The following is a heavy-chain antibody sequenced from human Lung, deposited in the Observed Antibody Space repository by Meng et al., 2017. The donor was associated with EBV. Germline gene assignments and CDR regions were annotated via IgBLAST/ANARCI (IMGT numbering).Heavy chain of an antibody. J-gene: IGHJ4*02. CDR2: IYYSGST. CDR1: GGSISSGGYY. CDR3: ARAVDTGYFDY. Sequence: QLQESGPGLVKPSPTRSLTCTVSGGSISSGGYYWSWFRQHPGKGLEWIGYIYYSGSTYYNPSLKSLVSISVDTSNNQFSLKLSSVTAADTAVYYCARAVDTGYFDYWGQGTLVTVSS. V-gene: IGHV4-31*01. D-gene: IGHD5-18*01.